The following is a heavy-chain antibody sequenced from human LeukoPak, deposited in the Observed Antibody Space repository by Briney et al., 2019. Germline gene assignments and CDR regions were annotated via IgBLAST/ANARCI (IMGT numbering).Heavy chain of an antibody. CDR2: IKSKTDGGTT. V-gene: IGHV3-15*01. Sequence: GGSLRLSCAASGFTFSSNYMSWVRQAPGKGLEWVGRIKSKTDGGTTDYAAPVKGRFTISRDDSKNTLYLQMNSLKTEDTAVYYCTTRIFGYDSSGYYWQAFDIWGQGTMVTVSS. D-gene: IGHD3-22*01. CDR3: TTRIFGYDSSGYYWQAFDI. J-gene: IGHJ3*02. CDR1: GFTFSSNY.